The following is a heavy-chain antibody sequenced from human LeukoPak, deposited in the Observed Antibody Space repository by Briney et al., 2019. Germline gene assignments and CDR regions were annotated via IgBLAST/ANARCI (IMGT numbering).Heavy chain of an antibody. D-gene: IGHD2-2*01. Sequence: GGSLRLSCAASGFTSSDYYMSWIRQAPEKGLEWVSYISSSGSTIYYADSVKGRFTISRDNAKNSLYLQMNSLRAEDTAGYYCARNGSTSTSCHRYYWYMVACGERDPGTVSS. CDR2: ISSSGSTI. V-gene: IGHV3-11*01. CDR1: GFTSSDYY. J-gene: IGHJ6*03. CDR3: ARNGSTSTSCHRYYWYMVA.